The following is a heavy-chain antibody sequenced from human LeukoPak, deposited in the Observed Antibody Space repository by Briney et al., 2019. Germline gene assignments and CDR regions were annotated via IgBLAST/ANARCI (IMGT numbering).Heavy chain of an antibody. V-gene: IGHV4-30-4*01. Sequence: SQTLSLTCTVSGGSINSGDSYWSWIRQPPGKSLEWIGNISYSGSPYYNPSLRSRVAISGDTSKNQFSLRLGSVTAADTAVYYCARVPYGSGTYYFDFWGQGILVTVSS. CDR2: ISYSGSP. CDR1: GGSINSGDSY. CDR3: ARVPYGSGTYYFDF. D-gene: IGHD3-10*01. J-gene: IGHJ4*02.